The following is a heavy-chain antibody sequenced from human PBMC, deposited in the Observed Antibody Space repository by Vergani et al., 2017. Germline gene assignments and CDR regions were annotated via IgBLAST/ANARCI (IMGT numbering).Heavy chain of an antibody. Sequence: QVQLQESGPGLVKPSETLSLTCTVSGGSLSRYYWSWIRQPAGKGLEWIGRIYTSGSTNYNPSLKSRVTMSVDTSKNQFSLKLSSVTAADTAVYYCARDVKYCSSTSCYTAYYYMDVWGKGTTVTVSS. V-gene: IGHV4-4*07. D-gene: IGHD2-2*02. J-gene: IGHJ6*03. CDR2: IYTSGST. CDR3: ARDVKYCSSTSCYTAYYYMDV. CDR1: GGSLSRYY.